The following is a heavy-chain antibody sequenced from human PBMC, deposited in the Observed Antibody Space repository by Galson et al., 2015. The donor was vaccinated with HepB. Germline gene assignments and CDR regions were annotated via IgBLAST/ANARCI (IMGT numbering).Heavy chain of an antibody. CDR3: AREGPMTTVDAFDI. D-gene: IGHD4-11*01. CDR1: GYTFTGYY. V-gene: IGHV1-2*02. Sequence: SVKVSCKASGYTFTGYYTHWVRQAPGQGLEWMGWINPNSGGTNYAQKFQGRVTMTRDTSISTAYMELSRLRSDDTAVYYCAREGPMTTVDAFDIWGQGTMVTVSS. CDR2: INPNSGGT. J-gene: IGHJ3*02.